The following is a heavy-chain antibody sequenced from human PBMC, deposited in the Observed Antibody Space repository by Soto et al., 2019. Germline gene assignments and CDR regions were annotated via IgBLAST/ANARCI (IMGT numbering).Heavy chain of an antibody. CDR2: ITGSDGRT. J-gene: IGHJ4*02. CDR1: GFTFATYT. Sequence: EVQLLESGGGLVQPGGSLRLSCAASGFTFATYTMSWVRQTPGKGLEWVSAITGSDGRTYYADSVKGRFTISRDNSKNTLYLQMNSLGAEDTAVYYWAKNSAATIRVGFDYWGQGTLVTVSP. D-gene: IGHD5-12*01. V-gene: IGHV3-23*01. CDR3: AKNSAATIRVGFDY.